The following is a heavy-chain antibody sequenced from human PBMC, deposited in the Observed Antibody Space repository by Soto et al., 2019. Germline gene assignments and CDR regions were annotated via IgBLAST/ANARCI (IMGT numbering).Heavy chain of an antibody. Sequence: GASVKVSCKASGGTFSSYAISWVRQAPGQGLEWMGGIIPIFGTANYAQKFQGRVTITADESTSTAYMELSSLRSEDTAVYYCASRNYYDSSGYGDFDIWGQGTMVTVS. CDR3: ASRNYYDSSGYGDFDI. D-gene: IGHD3-22*01. CDR1: GGTFSSYA. J-gene: IGHJ3*02. V-gene: IGHV1-69*13. CDR2: IIPIFGTA.